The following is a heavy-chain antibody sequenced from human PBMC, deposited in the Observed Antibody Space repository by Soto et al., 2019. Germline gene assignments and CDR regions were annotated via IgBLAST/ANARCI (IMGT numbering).Heavy chain of an antibody. CDR2: IIPIFGTA. V-gene: IGHV1-69*01. CDR3: AMGRYCSSTSCYRGSSSWNYYYYGMDV. Sequence: QVQLVQSGAEVKKPGSSVKVSCKASGGTFSSYAISWVRQAPGQGLEWMGGIIPIFGTANYAQKFQGRVTITADESTSTAYMELSSLRSEDTAVYYCAMGRYCSSTSCYRGSSSWNYYYYGMDVWGQGTTVTVSS. J-gene: IGHJ6*02. CDR1: GGTFSSYA. D-gene: IGHD2-2*02.